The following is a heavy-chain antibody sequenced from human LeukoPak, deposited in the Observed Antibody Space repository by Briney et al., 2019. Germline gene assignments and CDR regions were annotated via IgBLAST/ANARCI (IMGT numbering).Heavy chain of an antibody. D-gene: IGHD3-16*01. J-gene: IGHJ4*02. V-gene: IGHV3-73*01. CDR2: IRRKGNDYAT. CDR3: ARLGGSPPYFDY. CDR1: GFSFSGSA. Sequence: GGSLRLSCAASGFSFSGSAIHWVRQASGKGLEWVGHIRRKGNDYATAYTASAKGRVTSSRDDSKNTAFLQMDSLKAEDTAVYFCARLGGSPPYFDYWGQGTLVTVSS.